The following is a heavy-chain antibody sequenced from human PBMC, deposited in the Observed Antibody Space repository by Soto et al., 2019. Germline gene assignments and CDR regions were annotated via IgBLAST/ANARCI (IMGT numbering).Heavy chain of an antibody. Sequence: GASVKVSYKASGYTFSKFYMHWVRQAPGQGIECMGWIATNSGDTNIAQKFQGRVTMTRDTSISTAYMDLNRLRSDDTAVYYCAKNLLVTLPDGYDLWGQGTMVTVSS. CDR3: AKNLLVTLPDGYDL. J-gene: IGHJ3*01. CDR2: IATNSGDT. V-gene: IGHV1-2*02. CDR1: GYTFSKFY. D-gene: IGHD5-18*01.